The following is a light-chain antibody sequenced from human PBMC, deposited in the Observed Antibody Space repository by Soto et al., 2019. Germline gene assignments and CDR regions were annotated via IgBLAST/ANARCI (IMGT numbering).Light chain of an antibody. CDR2: AVS. CDR3: SSYTSSSTLGV. Sequence: QSALTQPASVSGSPGQSITISCTGTSSDVGYYDYVSWYQQHPGKAPKLMIYAVSSRPSGVSNRFSGSKSGNTASLTISGLQAEDEADYYCSSYTSSSTLGVVGTGTKVTV. V-gene: IGLV2-14*01. CDR1: SSDVGYYDY. J-gene: IGLJ1*01.